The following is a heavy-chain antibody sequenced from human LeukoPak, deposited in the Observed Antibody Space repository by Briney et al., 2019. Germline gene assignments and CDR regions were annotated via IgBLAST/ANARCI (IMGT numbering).Heavy chain of an antibody. CDR3: ARVYIAEDY. D-gene: IGHD2-15*01. J-gene: IGHJ4*02. CDR1: GFTFSDYY. V-gene: IGHV3-11*01. Sequence: GRSLRLSCAASGFTFSDYYMSWIRQAPGKGLEWISYISDSGTTIYYADSVKGRFTISRDNAKNSLYLQMNSLGAEDTAVYYCARVYIAEDYWGQGTLVTISS. CDR2: ISDSGTTI.